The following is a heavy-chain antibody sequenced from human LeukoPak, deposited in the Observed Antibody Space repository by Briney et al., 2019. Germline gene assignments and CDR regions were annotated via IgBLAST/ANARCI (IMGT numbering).Heavy chain of an antibody. D-gene: IGHD6-13*01. CDR3: ARRSAAAAYDY. J-gene: IGHJ4*02. V-gene: IGHV4-59*08. Sequence: SETLSLTCTVSGGSISSYYWSWIRQPPGKGLERIGYIYYSGSTNYNPSLKSRVTISVDTSKNQFSLKLSSVTAADTAVYYCARRSAAAAYDYWGQGTLVTVSS. CDR2: IYYSGST. CDR1: GGSISSYY.